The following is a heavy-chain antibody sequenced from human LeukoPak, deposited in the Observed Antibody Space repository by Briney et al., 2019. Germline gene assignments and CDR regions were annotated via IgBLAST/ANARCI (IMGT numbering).Heavy chain of an antibody. CDR1: GYSFTSYW. V-gene: IGHV5-51*01. Sequence: GESLKISCKGPGYSFTSYWIGWVRQMPGKGLEWMGIIYPGDSDTRYSPSFQGQVTISADKSISTAYLQWSSLKASDTAMYYCARSSPHCSSTSCPFDYWGQGTLVTVSS. J-gene: IGHJ4*02. CDR3: ARSSPHCSSTSCPFDY. D-gene: IGHD2-2*01. CDR2: IYPGDSDT.